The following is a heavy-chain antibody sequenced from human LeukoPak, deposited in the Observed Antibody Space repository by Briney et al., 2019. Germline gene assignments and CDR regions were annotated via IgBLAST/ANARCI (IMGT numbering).Heavy chain of an antibody. CDR3: ARGVMPTAMPAGGFDY. CDR1: GGSISSYY. Sequence: SETLSLTCTVSGGSISSYYWSWIRQPAGKGLEWIGRIYATGSTNYSPSLRTRVTMSVDTSKNQFSLNLSSVTAADTAVYYCARGVMPTAMPAGGFDYWGEGTLVTVSS. CDR2: IYATGST. V-gene: IGHV4-4*07. D-gene: IGHD2-2*01. J-gene: IGHJ4*02.